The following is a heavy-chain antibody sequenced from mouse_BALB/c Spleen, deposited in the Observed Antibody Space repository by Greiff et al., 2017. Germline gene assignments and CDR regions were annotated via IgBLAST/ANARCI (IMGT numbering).Heavy chain of an antibody. CDR1: GYSITSDYA. V-gene: IGHV3-2*02. CDR2: ISYSGST. CDR3: ARERDY. Sequence: EVMLVESGPGLVKPSQSLSLTCTVTGYSITSDYAWNWIRQFPGNKLEWMGYISYSGSTSYNPSLKSRISITRDTSKNQFFLQLNSVTTEDTATYYCARERDYWGQGTSVTVSS. J-gene: IGHJ4*01.